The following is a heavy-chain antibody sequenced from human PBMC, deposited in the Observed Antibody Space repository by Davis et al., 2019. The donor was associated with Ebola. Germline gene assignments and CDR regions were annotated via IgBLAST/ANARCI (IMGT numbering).Heavy chain of an antibody. CDR2: IRSKANSYAT. CDR1: GFTFSGSA. D-gene: IGHD3-9*01. J-gene: IGHJ6*02. V-gene: IGHV3-73*01. Sequence: LKISCAASGFTFSGSAMHWVRQASGKGLEWVGRIRSKANSYATAYAASVKGRFTISRDDSKNTAYLQMNSLRAEDTAVYYCARTDYDILFYGMDVWGQGTTVTVSS. CDR3: ARTDYDILFYGMDV.